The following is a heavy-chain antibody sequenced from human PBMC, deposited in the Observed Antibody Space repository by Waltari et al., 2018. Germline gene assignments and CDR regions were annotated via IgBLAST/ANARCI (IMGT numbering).Heavy chain of an antibody. CDR1: GGSISSSSYY. CDR3: ARHPAMTIMLWYFDL. D-gene: IGHD2-8*01. Sequence: QLQLQESGPGLVKPSETLSLTCTVSGGSISSSSYYWGWIRQPPGKGLEWIGCIYYSGSTYYNPSIKSRVTISVDTSKNQFSLKLSSVTAADTAVYYCARHPAMTIMLWYFDLWGRGTLVTVSS. V-gene: IGHV4-39*01. J-gene: IGHJ2*01. CDR2: IYYSGST.